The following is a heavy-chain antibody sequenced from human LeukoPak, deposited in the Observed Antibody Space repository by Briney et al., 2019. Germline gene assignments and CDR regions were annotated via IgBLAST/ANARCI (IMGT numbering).Heavy chain of an antibody. CDR1: GFTFSSHG. Sequence: GGSLRLSCAASGFTFSSHGMNWVRQAPGKGLEWISGISPSADITYYADSVKGRFTISRDNSENTVYLHMSSLRAGDTAVYFCAKDDAWLQFNDWDQGTLVTVSS. CDR3: AKDDAWLQFND. V-gene: IGHV3-23*01. D-gene: IGHD5-24*01. J-gene: IGHJ4*02. CDR2: ISPSADIT.